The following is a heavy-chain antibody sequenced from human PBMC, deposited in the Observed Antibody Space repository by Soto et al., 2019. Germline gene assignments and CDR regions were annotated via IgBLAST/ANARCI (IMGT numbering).Heavy chain of an antibody. CDR1: GGSISSGGYY. CDR3: ARVKVRPYFDY. J-gene: IGHJ4*02. CDR2: IYYSGST. D-gene: IGHD3-22*01. Sequence: SETLSLTCTVSGGSISSGGYYWSWIRQHPGKGLEWIGYIYYSGSTYYNPSLKSRVTISVDTSKNQFSLKLSSVTAADTAVYYCARVKVRPYFDYWGQGTLVTVSS. V-gene: IGHV4-31*03.